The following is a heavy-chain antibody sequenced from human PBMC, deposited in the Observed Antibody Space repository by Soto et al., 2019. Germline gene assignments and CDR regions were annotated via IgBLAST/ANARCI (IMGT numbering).Heavy chain of an antibody. CDR2: IYYSGST. V-gene: IGHV4-59*01. Sequence: SETLSLICTVSGGSISSYYWSWIRQPPGKGLEWIGYIYYSGSTNYNPSLKSRVTISVDTSKNQFSLKLSSVTAADTAVYYCARDRLHYGMDVWGQGTTVTVSS. CDR1: GGSISSYY. CDR3: ARDRLHYGMDV. D-gene: IGHD2-15*01. J-gene: IGHJ6*02.